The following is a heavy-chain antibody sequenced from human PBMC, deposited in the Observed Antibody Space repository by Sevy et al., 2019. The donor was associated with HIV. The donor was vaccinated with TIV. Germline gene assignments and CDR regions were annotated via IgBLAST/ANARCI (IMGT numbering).Heavy chain of an antibody. Sequence: GGSLRLSCEVFGFNFRNYWMSWVRQAPGKVLEWVANMKHDGSEQYYLDSVKGRFTVSRDNGKKSLYLQMTGLRVDDAALYYCAREREEEDKSGAKFDYWGRGTLVTVSS. CDR1: GFNFRNYW. D-gene: IGHD3-10*01. V-gene: IGHV3-7*01. CDR2: MKHDGSEQ. CDR3: AREREEEDKSGAKFDY. J-gene: IGHJ4*02.